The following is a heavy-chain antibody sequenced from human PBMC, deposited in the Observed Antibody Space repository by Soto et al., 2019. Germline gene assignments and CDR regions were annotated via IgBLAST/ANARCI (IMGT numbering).Heavy chain of an antibody. J-gene: IGHJ6*03. Sequence: QVQLVESGGGVVQPGRSLRLSCAASGFTFSSYGMHWVRQAPGKGLEWVAVIWYDGSNKYYADSVKGRFTISRDNSKNTLYLQMNSLRAEDTAVYYCARVGYDFWSGYKHYYYYLDVWGKGTTVTVSS. V-gene: IGHV3-33*01. CDR2: IWYDGSNK. D-gene: IGHD3-3*01. CDR3: ARVGYDFWSGYKHYYYYLDV. CDR1: GFTFSSYG.